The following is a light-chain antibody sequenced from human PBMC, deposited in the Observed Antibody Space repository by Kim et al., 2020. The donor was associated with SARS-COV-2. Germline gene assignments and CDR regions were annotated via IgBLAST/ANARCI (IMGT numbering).Light chain of an antibody. CDR1: SSDIGAYDS. V-gene: IGLV2-14*03. CDR2: DVT. CDR3: SSRANGNTLT. Sequence: QSALTQPASVSGSPGQSITISCTGTSSDIGAYDSVSWYQQRPDRVPNLMIYDVTERPSGVSDRFSASKSGNTASLTISGLQTEDEAFYYCSSRANGNTLTFGGGTQLTVL. J-gene: IGLJ2*01.